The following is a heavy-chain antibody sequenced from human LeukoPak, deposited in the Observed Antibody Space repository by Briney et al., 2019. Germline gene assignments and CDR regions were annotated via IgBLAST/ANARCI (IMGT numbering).Heavy chain of an antibody. V-gene: IGHV4-39*07. CDR3: AREVSADDFWSGYTRYYFDY. Sequence: SETLSLTCTVSGGSISSSSYYWGWIRQPPGKGLEWIGSIYYSGSTNYNPSLKSRVTISVDTSKNQFSLKLSSVTAADTAVYYCAREVSADDFWSGYTRYYFDYWGQGTLVTVSS. J-gene: IGHJ4*02. CDR2: IYYSGST. CDR1: GGSISSSSYY. D-gene: IGHD3-3*01.